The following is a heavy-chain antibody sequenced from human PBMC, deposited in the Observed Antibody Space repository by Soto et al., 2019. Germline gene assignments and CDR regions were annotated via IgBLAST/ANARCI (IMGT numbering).Heavy chain of an antibody. Sequence: QVQLVESGGGVVQPGRSLRLSCAASGFTFSSYAMHWVRQAPGKGLEWVAVISYDGSNKYYADSVKGRFTISRDNSKNTLYLQMNSLTAEETAVYYCASQKGGDGQNFDYWGQGTLVTVSS. J-gene: IGHJ4*02. V-gene: IGHV3-30-3*01. CDR1: GFTFSSYA. CDR3: ASQKGGDGQNFDY. CDR2: ISYDGSNK. D-gene: IGHD2-8*01.